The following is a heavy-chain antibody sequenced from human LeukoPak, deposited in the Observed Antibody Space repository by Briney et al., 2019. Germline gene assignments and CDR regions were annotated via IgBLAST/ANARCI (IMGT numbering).Heavy chain of an antibody. Sequence: ASVKVSCKASGYTFTSYDINWVRQATGQGLEWMGWMNPNSGNTGYAQKFQGRVIMTRNTSISTAYMELSSLRSEDTAVYYCAREMVDSGSYYAAMDVWGKGTTVTVSS. CDR3: AREMVDSGSYYAAMDV. CDR2: MNPNSGNT. J-gene: IGHJ6*04. V-gene: IGHV1-8*01. D-gene: IGHD1-26*01. CDR1: GYTFTSYD.